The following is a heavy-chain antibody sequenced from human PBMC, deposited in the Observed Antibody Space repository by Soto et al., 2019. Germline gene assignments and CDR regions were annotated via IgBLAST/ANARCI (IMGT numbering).Heavy chain of an antibody. D-gene: IGHD6-19*01. Sequence: VTLKESGPVLVKPTETLTLRCTASGLSITDSEMGVSWIRQPPGQPLEWLAHIDSSGEKSYRTFLKSRLAISKDTSKSKIVLTMTNTGPADTATYYCARRHLAVAVSPWFDPGGQGIPVTVSS. V-gene: IGHV2-26*01. CDR2: IDSSGEK. CDR3: ARRHLAVAVSPWFDP. CDR1: GLSITDSEMG. J-gene: IGHJ5*02.